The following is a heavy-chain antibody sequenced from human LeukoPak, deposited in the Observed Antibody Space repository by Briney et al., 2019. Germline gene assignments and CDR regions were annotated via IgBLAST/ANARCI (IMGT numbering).Heavy chain of an antibody. Sequence: SQTLSLTCTVSGGSISSGSYYWSWIRQPAGKGLEWIGEINHSGSTNYNPSLKSRVTISVDTSKNQFSLKLSSVTAADTAVYYCARDSRRPFDYWGQGTLVTVSS. CDR2: INHSGST. V-gene: IGHV4-61*09. D-gene: IGHD6-13*01. J-gene: IGHJ4*02. CDR1: GGSISSGSYY. CDR3: ARDSRRPFDY.